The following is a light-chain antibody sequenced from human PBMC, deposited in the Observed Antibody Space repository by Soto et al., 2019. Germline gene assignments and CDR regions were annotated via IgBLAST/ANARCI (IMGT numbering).Light chain of an antibody. CDR2: EGS. V-gene: IGLV2-23*01. CDR1: SRDVGSYNL. Sequence: QSVLTQPASVSGSPGQSITISCTGTSRDVGSYNLVSWYQQHPGKAPKLMIYEGSKRPSGVSDRFSGSKSDYTASLTISGLQAEDEADYYCCSYAGVPIVIFGRGTKLTVL. CDR3: CSYAGVPIVI. J-gene: IGLJ2*01.